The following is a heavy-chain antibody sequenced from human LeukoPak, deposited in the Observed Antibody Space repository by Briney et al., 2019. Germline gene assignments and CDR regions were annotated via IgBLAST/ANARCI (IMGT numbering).Heavy chain of an antibody. CDR3: AKSRSGSANWALQIFDN. V-gene: IGHV3-23*01. D-gene: IGHD1-1*01. CDR1: GFTFSSYA. CDR2: ISGSGNRT. J-gene: IGHJ4*02. Sequence: GGSLRLSCAVSGFTFSSYAISWVRQAPGKGLEWVSTISGSGNRTYYAESVKGRFTISRDNSKNSLFVQMNSLRAEDTAVYFCAKSRSGSANWALQIFDNWGQGTLVTVSS.